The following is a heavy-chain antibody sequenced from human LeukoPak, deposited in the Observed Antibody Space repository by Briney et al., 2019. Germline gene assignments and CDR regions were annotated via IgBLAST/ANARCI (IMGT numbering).Heavy chain of an antibody. CDR3: AKETSITGAGDF. CDR1: GFTFNNYW. Sequence: QPGGSLRLSCAASGFTFNNYWMSWVRQAPGKGLEYVSPISASGLSTYYTDSVRGRFTNSRDNSKNTLYLQMHSLRAEDTAVYYCAKETSITGAGDFWGQGALVTVSS. J-gene: IGHJ4*02. V-gene: IGHV3-23*01. CDR2: ISASGLST. D-gene: IGHD1-20*01.